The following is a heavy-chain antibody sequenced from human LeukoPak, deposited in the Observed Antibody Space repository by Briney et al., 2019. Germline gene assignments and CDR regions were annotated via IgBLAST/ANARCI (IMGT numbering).Heavy chain of an antibody. Sequence: SETLSLTCAVYGGSFSDYYWTWIRQPPGKGLEWIGEINHSGSTNYNPSLKSRVTISVDTSKNQFSLKLSSVTAADTAVYYCARSNIEYSSSSVDYWGQGTLVTVSS. V-gene: IGHV4-34*01. CDR3: ARSNIEYSSSSVDY. J-gene: IGHJ4*02. CDR2: INHSGST. CDR1: GGSFSDYY. D-gene: IGHD6-6*01.